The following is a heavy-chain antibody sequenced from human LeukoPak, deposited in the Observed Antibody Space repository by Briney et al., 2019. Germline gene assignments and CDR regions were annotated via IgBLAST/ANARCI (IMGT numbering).Heavy chain of an antibody. D-gene: IGHD3-22*01. V-gene: IGHV1-69*05. CDR2: IIPIFGTA. CDR3: AVGGLYYDSSGYYFTFDY. CDR1: GGTFSSYA. J-gene: IGHJ4*02. Sequence: SVKVSCKASGGTFSSYAISWVRQAPGQGLEWMGGIIPIFGTANYAQKFQGRVTITTDESTGTAYMELSSLRSEDTAVYYCAVGGLYYDSSGYYFTFDYWGQGTLVTVSS.